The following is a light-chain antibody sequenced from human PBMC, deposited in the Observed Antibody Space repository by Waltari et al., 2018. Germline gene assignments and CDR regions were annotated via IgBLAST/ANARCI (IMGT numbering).Light chain of an antibody. Sequence: DIVMTQSPDSLSASVGDRVTITCRASQSISSYLNWFQQKPGKAPKLLIYVSSSLQSGVPSRFSGSGSETDFTLTIRSLQPEDFATYYCQQSYSTPPFTFGPGTKVDIK. V-gene: IGKV1-39*01. CDR2: VSS. CDR1: QSISSY. J-gene: IGKJ3*01. CDR3: QQSYSTPPFT.